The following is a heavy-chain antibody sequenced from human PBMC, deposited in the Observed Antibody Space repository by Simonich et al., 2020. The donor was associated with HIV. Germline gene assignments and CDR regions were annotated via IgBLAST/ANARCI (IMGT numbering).Heavy chain of an antibody. V-gene: IGHV4-34*01. CDR3: ARGGYCSGGSCYPLFSRYGMDV. D-gene: IGHD2-15*01. CDR1: GGSFSGYY. J-gene: IGHJ6*02. Sequence: QLQLQESGPGLLKPSETLSLTCAVYGGSFSGYYWSWIRQPPGKGLEWIREINHIGSTNYNPSLRRRVNISVDTSKNQFSLKLGSVTAADTAVYYCARGGYCSGGSCYPLFSRYGMDVWGQGTTVTVSS. CDR2: INHIGST.